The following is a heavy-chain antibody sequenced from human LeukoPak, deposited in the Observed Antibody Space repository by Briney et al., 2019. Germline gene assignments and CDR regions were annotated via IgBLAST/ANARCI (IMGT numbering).Heavy chain of an antibody. D-gene: IGHD6-19*01. CDR3: ARIAVAGSWFDP. CDR1: GYTFTGYY. Sequence: ASVKVSCKASGYTFTGYYMHWVPRAPGQGLEWMGWINPNSGGTNYAQKFQGRVTMTRDTSISTAYMELSRLRSDDTAVYYCARIAVAGSWFDPWGQGTLVTVSS. CDR2: INPNSGGT. J-gene: IGHJ5*02. V-gene: IGHV1-2*02.